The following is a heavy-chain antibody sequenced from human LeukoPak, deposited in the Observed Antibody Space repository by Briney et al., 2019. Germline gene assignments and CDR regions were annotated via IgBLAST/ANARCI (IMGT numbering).Heavy chain of an antibody. V-gene: IGHV3-9*01. CDR2: ISWNSGSI. J-gene: IGHJ5*02. Sequence: GGSLRLSCAASGFTFDDYAMHWVRQAPGKGLEWVSGISWNSGSIGYADSVKGRFTISRDNAKNSLYLQMNSLRAEDTALYYCAKALGGGFGELDHWGQGTLVTVSS. D-gene: IGHD3-10*01. CDR1: GFTFDDYA. CDR3: AKALGGGFGELDH.